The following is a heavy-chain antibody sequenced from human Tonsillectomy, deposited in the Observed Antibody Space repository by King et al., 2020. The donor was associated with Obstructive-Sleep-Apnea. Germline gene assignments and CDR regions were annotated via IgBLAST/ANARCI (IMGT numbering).Heavy chain of an antibody. D-gene: IGHD3-10*01. CDR1: GFTFSAYW. Sequence: VQLVESGGGLVQPGGSLRLSCAASGFTFSAYWMSWVRQRPGKGLEWVANIKEDGSEKNYVGSVKGRFTISRENSKSLGYLQMNNLRAEDTALYYCARVELDTGYRPFGCWGQGTLVTVSS. J-gene: IGHJ4*02. CDR2: IKEDGSEK. CDR3: ARVELDTGYRPFGC. V-gene: IGHV3-7*03.